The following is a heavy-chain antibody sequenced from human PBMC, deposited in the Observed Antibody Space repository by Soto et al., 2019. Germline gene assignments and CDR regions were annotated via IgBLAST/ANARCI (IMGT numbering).Heavy chain of an antibody. CDR2: ISGSGGST. V-gene: IGHV3-23*01. CDR1: GFTFSSYA. CDR3: ANSEEAMVTFDY. D-gene: IGHD5-18*01. J-gene: IGHJ4*02. Sequence: VQLLESGGGLVQPGGSLRLSCAASGFTFSSYAMSWVRQVPGKGLEWVSAISGSGGSTYYADSVKGRFTISRDNSKNTLYLQMNSLRAEDTAVYYCANSEEAMVTFDYWGQGTLVTVSS.